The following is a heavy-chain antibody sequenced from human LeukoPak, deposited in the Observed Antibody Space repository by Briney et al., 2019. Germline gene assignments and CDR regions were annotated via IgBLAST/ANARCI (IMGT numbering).Heavy chain of an antibody. CDR3: ARDRYDILTGSYYYYYGMDV. CDR2: ISNDGGST. V-gene: IGHV3-23*01. J-gene: IGHJ6*02. D-gene: IGHD3-9*01. CDR1: GFIFNNYG. Sequence: GGSLRLSCAASGFIFNNYGLIWVRQAPGKGLQWVSAISNDGGSTYYADSVKGRFTISRDNSKNTLYLQMNSLRAEDTAVYYCARDRYDILTGSYYYYYGMDVWGQGTTVTVSS.